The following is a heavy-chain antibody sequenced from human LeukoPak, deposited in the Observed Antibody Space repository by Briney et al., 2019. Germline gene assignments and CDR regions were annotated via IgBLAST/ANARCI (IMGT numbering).Heavy chain of an antibody. CDR2: INSDGSST. CDR1: GFTFSSYW. J-gene: IGHJ5*02. D-gene: IGHD3-3*01. Sequence: GGSLSLSCAASGFTFSSYWMHWVRQAPGKGLVWVSRINSDGSSTSYADSVKGRFTISRDNAKNTLYLQMNSLRAEDTAVYYCARDYDFWSGSNWFDPWGQGTLVTVSS. CDR3: ARDYDFWSGSNWFDP. V-gene: IGHV3-74*01.